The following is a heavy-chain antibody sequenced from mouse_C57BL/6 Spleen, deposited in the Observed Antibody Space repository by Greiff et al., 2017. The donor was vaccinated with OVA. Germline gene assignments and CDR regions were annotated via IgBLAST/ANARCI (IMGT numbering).Heavy chain of an antibody. D-gene: IGHD2-2*01. CDR1: GYSITSGYD. CDR3: ARVAMVTTWYFDV. CDR2: ISYSGST. Sequence: EVQRVESGPGMVKPSQSLSLTCTVTGYSITSGYDWHWIRHFPGNKLEWMGYISYSGSTNYNPSLKSRISITHDTSKNHFFLKLNSVTTEDTATYYCARVAMVTTWYFDVWGTGTTVTVSS. J-gene: IGHJ1*03. V-gene: IGHV3-1*01.